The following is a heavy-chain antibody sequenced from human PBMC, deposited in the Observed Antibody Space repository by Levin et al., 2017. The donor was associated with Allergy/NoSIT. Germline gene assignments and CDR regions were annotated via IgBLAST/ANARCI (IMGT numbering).Heavy chain of an antibody. J-gene: IGHJ3*01. CDR1: GFSLSTSGVG. V-gene: IGHV2-5*02. D-gene: IGHD1-26*01. Sequence: SGPTLVKPTQTLTLTCTFSGFSLSTSGVGVGWIRQPPGKALEWLALIYWDDDKRYSPSLYNRLTITKDTSKNQVVLIMTNMDPVDTATYYCAGWEQTFPGWGQGTMVTVSS. CDR3: AGWEQTFPG. CDR2: IYWDDDK.